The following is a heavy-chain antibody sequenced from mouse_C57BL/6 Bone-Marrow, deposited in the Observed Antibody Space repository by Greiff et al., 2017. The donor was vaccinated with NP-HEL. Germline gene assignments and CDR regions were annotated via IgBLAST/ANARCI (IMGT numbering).Heavy chain of an antibody. J-gene: IGHJ2*01. CDR2: INPNNGGT. CDR1: GYTFTDYN. V-gene: IGHV1-22*01. D-gene: IGHD2-3*01. CDR3: ARGLLRLDY. Sequence: EVKLQESGPELVKPGASVKMSCKASGYTFTDYNMHWVKQSHGKSLEWIGYINPNNGGTSYNQKFKGKATLTVNKSSSTAYMELRSLTSEDSAVYYCARGLLRLDYWGQGTTLTVSS.